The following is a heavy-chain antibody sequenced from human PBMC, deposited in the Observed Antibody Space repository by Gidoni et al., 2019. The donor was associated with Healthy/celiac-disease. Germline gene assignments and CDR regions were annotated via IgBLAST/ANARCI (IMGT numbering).Heavy chain of an antibody. CDR1: GGSISSGSYY. J-gene: IGHJ5*02. D-gene: IGHD4-4*01. CDR3: ARGDDDYSNWFDP. Sequence: QVQLQESGPGLVKPSQTLSLTCTVSGGSISSGSYYWSWIRQPAGKGLEWIGRIYTSGSTNYNPSLKSRVTISVDTSKNQFSLKLSSVTAADTAVYYCARGDDDYSNWFDPWGQGTLVTVSS. CDR2: IYTSGST. V-gene: IGHV4-61*02.